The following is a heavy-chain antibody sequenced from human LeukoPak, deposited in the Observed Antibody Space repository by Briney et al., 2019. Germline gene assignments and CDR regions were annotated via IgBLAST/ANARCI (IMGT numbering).Heavy chain of an antibody. CDR3: ARGHDY. CDR1: GGSISSSSYY. V-gene: IGHV4-39*07. Sequence: PSETLSLTCTVSGGSISSSSYYWGWIRQPPGKGLEWIGEINHSGSTNYNPSLKSRVTISVDTSKNQFSLKLSSVTAADTAVYYCARGHDYWGQGTLVTVSS. CDR2: INHSGST. J-gene: IGHJ4*02.